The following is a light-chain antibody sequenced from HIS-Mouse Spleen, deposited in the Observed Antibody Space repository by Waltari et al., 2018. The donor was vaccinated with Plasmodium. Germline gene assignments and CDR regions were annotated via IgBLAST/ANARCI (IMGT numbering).Light chain of an antibody. CDR1: SRDVGGYNY. Sequence: QSALTQPRSVSGSPGQSVTISCHETSRDVGGYNYVSWYQPHPGKAPKLMIYDVSKRPSGVPDRVSGSKSGNTASLTISGLQAEDEADYYCCSYAGSYTFVFGTGTKVTVL. V-gene: IGLV2-11*01. J-gene: IGLJ1*01. CDR3: CSYAGSYTFV. CDR2: DVS.